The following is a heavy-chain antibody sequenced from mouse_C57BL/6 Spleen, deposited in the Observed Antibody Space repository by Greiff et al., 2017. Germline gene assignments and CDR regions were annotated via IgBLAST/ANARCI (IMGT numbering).Heavy chain of an antibody. CDR1: GFTFSSYA. CDR2: ISDGGSYT. Sequence: EVHLVESGGGLVKPGGSLKLSCAASGFTFSSYAMSWVRQTPEKRLEWVATISDGGSYTYYPDNVKGRFTISRDNAKNNLYLQMSHLKSEDTAMYYCARDRTLDYWGQGTTRTVSS. CDR3: ARDRTLDY. J-gene: IGHJ2*01. V-gene: IGHV5-4*01.